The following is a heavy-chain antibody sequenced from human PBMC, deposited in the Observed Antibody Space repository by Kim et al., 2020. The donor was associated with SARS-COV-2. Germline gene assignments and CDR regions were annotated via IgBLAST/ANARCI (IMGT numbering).Heavy chain of an antibody. CDR3: AKDRAPHSWPMNGIDY. CDR2: ISASGTNT. Sequence: GGSLRLSCGASGFTFSNYATGWVRQAPGKGLEWLSHISASGTNTYYADSAKGRFTISRDNSKNTLYLQMNSLRAEDTAVYYCAKDRAPHSWPMNGIDYWG. CDR1: GFTFSNYA. D-gene: IGHD6-13*01. J-gene: IGHJ4*01. V-gene: IGHV3-23*01.